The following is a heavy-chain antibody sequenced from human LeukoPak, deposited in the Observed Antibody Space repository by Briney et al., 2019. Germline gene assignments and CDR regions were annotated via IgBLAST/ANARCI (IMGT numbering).Heavy chain of an antibody. D-gene: IGHD6-19*01. Sequence: ASVKVSCKASGYTSTSYGISWVRQAPGQGLEWMGWISAYNGNTNYAQKPQGRVTMTTDTSTSTAYMELRSLRSDDTAVYYCARGGGSGWYEPNYYYYYMDVWGKGTTVTVSS. CDR2: ISAYNGNT. CDR1: GYTSTSYG. J-gene: IGHJ6*03. V-gene: IGHV1-18*01. CDR3: ARGGGSGWYEPNYYYYYMDV.